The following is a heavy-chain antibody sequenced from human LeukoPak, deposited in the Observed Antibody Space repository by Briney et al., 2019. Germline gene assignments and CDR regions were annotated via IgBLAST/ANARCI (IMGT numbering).Heavy chain of an antibody. D-gene: IGHD6-13*01. V-gene: IGHV3-48*01. Sequence: GGSQRLSCAASGFTFSSYSMNWVRQAPGKGREWVSYISSSSSTIYYADSVKGRFTISRDNAKISLYLQMNSLIAEDTAVYYCARDTGIAAAGDFDYWGQGTLVTVSS. CDR1: GFTFSSYS. CDR2: ISSSSSTI. J-gene: IGHJ4*02. CDR3: ARDTGIAAAGDFDY.